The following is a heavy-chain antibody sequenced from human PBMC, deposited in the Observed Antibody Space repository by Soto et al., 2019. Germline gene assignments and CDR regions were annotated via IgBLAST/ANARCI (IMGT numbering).Heavy chain of an antibody. CDR2: INTDGSVA. Sequence: EVQLVESGGGLVQPGESLRLSCAASGLTFRSYWMHWVRQAPGKGLVWVSRINTDGSVAMYVDSVKGRFTISRDNAKNTLYLHMNECVKDMQLWRLDSWGQGTLVTVSS. CDR1: GLTFRSYW. J-gene: IGHJ4*02. V-gene: IGHV3-74*03. CDR3: S. D-gene: IGHD2-15*01.